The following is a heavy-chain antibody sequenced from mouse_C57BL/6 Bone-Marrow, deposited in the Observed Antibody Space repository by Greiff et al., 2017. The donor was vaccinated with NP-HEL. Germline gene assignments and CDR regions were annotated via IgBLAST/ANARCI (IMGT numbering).Heavy chain of an antibody. J-gene: IGHJ2*01. D-gene: IGHD2-2*01. V-gene: IGHV1-42*01. CDR2: INPSTGGT. Sequence: EVQLQQSGPELVKPGASVKISCKASGYSFTGYYMNWVKQSPEKSLEWIGEINPSTGGTTYNQKFKAKATLTVDKSSSTAYMQLKSLTSEDSAVYSCAWLRRGFDYWGQGTTLTVSS. CDR1: GYSFTGYY. CDR3: AWLRRGFDY.